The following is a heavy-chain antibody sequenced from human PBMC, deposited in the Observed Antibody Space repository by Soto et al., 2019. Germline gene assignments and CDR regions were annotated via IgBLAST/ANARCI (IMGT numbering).Heavy chain of an antibody. CDR2: ISYDGSNK. J-gene: IGHJ4*02. CDR1: GFTFSSYA. Sequence: PGGSLRLSCAASGFTFSSYAVHWVRQAPGKGLEWVAVISYDGSNKYYADSVKGRFTISRDNSKNTLYLQMNSLRAEDTAVYYCATDYMKTTVTTFDYWGQGTLVTVSS. V-gene: IGHV3-30-3*01. CDR3: ATDYMKTTVTTFDY. D-gene: IGHD4-17*01.